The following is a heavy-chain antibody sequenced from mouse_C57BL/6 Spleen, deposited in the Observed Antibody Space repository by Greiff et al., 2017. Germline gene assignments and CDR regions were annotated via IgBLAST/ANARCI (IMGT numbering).Heavy chain of an antibody. Sequence: EVKVEESGGGLVQPGGSMKLSCVASGFTFSNYWMNWVRQSPEKGLEWVAQIRLKSDNYATHYAESVKGRFTISRDDSKSSVYLQMNNLRAEDTGIYYCTGSYYYGSGFAYWGQGTLVTVSA. CDR1: GFTFSNYW. D-gene: IGHD1-1*01. J-gene: IGHJ3*01. V-gene: IGHV6-3*01. CDR3: TGSYYYGSGFAY. CDR2: IRLKSDNYAT.